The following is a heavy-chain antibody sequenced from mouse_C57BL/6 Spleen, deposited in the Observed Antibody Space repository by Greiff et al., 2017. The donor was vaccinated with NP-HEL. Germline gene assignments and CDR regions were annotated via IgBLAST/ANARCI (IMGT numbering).Heavy chain of an antibody. CDR3: TRSDYGSSYGAY. D-gene: IGHD1-1*01. Sequence: VQLQQSGAELVRPGASVTLSCKASGYTFTDYEMHWVKQTPVHGLEWIGAIDPETGGTAYNQKFKGKAILTADKSSSTAYMELRSLTSEDSAVYYWTRSDYGSSYGAYWGQGTLVTVSA. V-gene: IGHV1-15*01. CDR2: IDPETGGT. J-gene: IGHJ3*01. CDR1: GYTFTDYE.